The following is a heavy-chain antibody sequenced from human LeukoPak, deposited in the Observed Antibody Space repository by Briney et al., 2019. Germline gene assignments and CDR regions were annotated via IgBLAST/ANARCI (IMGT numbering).Heavy chain of an antibody. CDR2: MYPGDSDT. CDR1: GYSYTSYW. Sequence: GESLKISCKGSGYSYTSYWIGCVRQMHGKGLEWMGIMYPGDSDTRYSPSFQGQVTISADKSISTAYLQWSSLKASDTAMYYCARLGVECSGGSCYSGPPGYWGQGTLVTVSS. D-gene: IGHD2-15*01. CDR3: ARLGVECSGGSCYSGPPGY. V-gene: IGHV5-51*01. J-gene: IGHJ4*02.